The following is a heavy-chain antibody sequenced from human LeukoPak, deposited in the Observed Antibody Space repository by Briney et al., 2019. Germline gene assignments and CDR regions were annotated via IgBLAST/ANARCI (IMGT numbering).Heavy chain of an antibody. Sequence: GASVKVSCKASGYTFTSSGIRWVRQAPGHGLEWMGWISAYNGNTNYAQKLQGRVTMTTDTSTSTANRERRSLRADDTAVYGCAREAVAGSLDYGGQGTLVTVSS. CDR2: ISAYNGNT. D-gene: IGHD6-19*01. CDR3: AREAVAGSLDY. V-gene: IGHV1-18*01. CDR1: GYTFTSSG. J-gene: IGHJ4*02.